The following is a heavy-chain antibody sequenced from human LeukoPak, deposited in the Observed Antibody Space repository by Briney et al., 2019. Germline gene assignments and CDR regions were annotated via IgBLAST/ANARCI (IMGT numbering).Heavy chain of an antibody. J-gene: IGHJ4*02. V-gene: IGHV4-30-2*01. CDR2: IYHSGST. CDR3: ARGNHYYDSSGYELPFDY. D-gene: IGHD3-22*01. Sequence: SETLSLTCAVSGGSISSGGYSWSWIRQPPGKGLEWIGYIYHSGSTYYNPPLKSRVTISVDRSKNQFSLKLSSVTAADTAVYYCARGNHYYDSSGYELPFDYWGQGTLVTVSS. CDR1: GGSISSGGYS.